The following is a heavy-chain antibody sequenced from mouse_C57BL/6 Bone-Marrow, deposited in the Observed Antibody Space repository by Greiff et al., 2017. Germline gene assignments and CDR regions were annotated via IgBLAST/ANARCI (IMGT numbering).Heavy chain of an antibody. CDR3: AREGGIRKWYFDV. J-gene: IGHJ1*03. CDR1: GYTFTSYW. Sequence: VQLQQPGAELVMPGASVKLSCKASGYTFTSYWMHWVKQRPGQGLEWMGEIDPSDSYTNYNQKFKGKSTLTVDKSSSTAYMQLSSLTSEDSAVYYSAREGGIRKWYFDVWGTGTTVTVSS. CDR2: IDPSDSYT. V-gene: IGHV1-69*01.